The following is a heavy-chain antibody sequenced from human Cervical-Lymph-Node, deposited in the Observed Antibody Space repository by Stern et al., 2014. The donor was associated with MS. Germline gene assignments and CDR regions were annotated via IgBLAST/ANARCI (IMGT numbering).Heavy chain of an antibody. D-gene: IGHD7-27*01. V-gene: IGHV4-39*02. CDR1: GGSISSSSYY. CDR3: ARLRNWEYDN. J-gene: IGHJ4*02. Sequence: VQLVESGPGLVKPSETLSLTCAVSGGSISSSSYYWAWIRQPPGKGLEWIANVYYSGGTDYNPPLKSRVTISVDTSKNHFPLRLSSVTAADTAVYYCARLRNWEYDNWGQGTLVTVSS. CDR2: VYYSGGT.